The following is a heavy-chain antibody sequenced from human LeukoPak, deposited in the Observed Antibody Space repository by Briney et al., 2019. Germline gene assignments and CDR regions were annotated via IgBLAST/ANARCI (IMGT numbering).Heavy chain of an antibody. J-gene: IGHJ4*02. Sequence: SETLSLTCTVSGYSISSGYYWGWLRQPPGTGLEWIGSIYHSGGTYYNPSLKSRVTISVDTSKNQFSLKLSSVTAADTAVYYCARAVTGTSTYFDYWGQGTLVTVSS. V-gene: IGHV4-38-2*02. CDR2: IYHSGGT. D-gene: IGHD1-7*01. CDR3: ARAVTGTSTYFDY. CDR1: GYSISSGYY.